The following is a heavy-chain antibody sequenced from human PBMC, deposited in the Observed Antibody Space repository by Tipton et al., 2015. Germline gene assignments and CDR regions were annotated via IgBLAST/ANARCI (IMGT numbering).Heavy chain of an antibody. V-gene: IGHV3-30*18. J-gene: IGHJ4*02. Sequence: SLRLSCAASGFSFRSYGMHWVRQAPGKGLEWVAGRSYDGSNKYYADSVKGRFTISRDNSKNTLYLQMNSLRAEDTAVYYCAKAGLGVGATDFDYWGQGTLVTVSS. CDR3: AKAGLGVGATDFDY. D-gene: IGHD1-26*01. CDR1: GFSFRSYG. CDR2: RSYDGSNK.